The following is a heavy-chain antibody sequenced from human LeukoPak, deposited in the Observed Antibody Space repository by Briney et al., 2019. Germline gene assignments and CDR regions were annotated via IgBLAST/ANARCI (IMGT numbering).Heavy chain of an antibody. Sequence: PGGSLRLSCAASGFTFSSYAMHWVRQAPGKGLEWVAVISYDGSNKYYADSVKGRFTISRDNSKNTLYLQMNSLRAEDTAVYYCARDRNYGDHFDSWGQGTLVTVSS. D-gene: IGHD4-17*01. J-gene: IGHJ4*02. CDR2: ISYDGSNK. CDR3: ARDRNYGDHFDS. V-gene: IGHV3-30-3*01. CDR1: GFTFSSYA.